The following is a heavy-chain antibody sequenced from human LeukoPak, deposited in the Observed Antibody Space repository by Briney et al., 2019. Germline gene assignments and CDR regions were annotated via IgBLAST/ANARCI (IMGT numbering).Heavy chain of an antibody. J-gene: IGHJ4*02. CDR3: TRVSWRGEIF. CDR1: GFTFSSYE. D-gene: IGHD3-3*01. Sequence: GGSLRLSCAASGFTFSSYEMNWVRQAPGKGLEWVSSISRGGSPIFYADSVRGRLTTSRDNAKKSLFLQMTSLRAEDTAVYYCTRVSWRGEIFWGQGTLVSVSS. CDR2: ISRGGSPI. V-gene: IGHV3-48*03.